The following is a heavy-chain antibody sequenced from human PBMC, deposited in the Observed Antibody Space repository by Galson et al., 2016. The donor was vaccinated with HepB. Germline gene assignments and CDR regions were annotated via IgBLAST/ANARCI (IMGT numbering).Heavy chain of an antibody. Sequence: SVKVSCKASGCTFTNYDINWVRQATGQGLEWMGRMNPNSGDTRFAQNFQGRVTMTRNTSITTAYMELSSLRVEDTAVYYCARDMGESFALPYWGQGTLVTAS. CDR3: ARDMGESFALPY. CDR1: GCTFTNYD. CDR2: MNPNSGDT. V-gene: IGHV1-8*01. D-gene: IGHD2-21*01. J-gene: IGHJ4*02.